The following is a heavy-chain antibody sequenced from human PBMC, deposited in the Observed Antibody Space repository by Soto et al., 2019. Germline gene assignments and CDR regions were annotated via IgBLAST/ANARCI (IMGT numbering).Heavy chain of an antibody. CDR2: IIPIFGTA. V-gene: IGHV1-69*13. CDR3: ARGTLDKAMVMPHYGMDV. J-gene: IGHJ6*02. D-gene: IGHD5-18*01. CDR1: GGTFSSYA. Sequence: GASVKVSCKASGGTFSSYAISWVRQAPGQGLEWMGGIIPIFGTANYAQKFQGRVTITADESTSTAYMELSSLRSEDTAVYYCARGTLDKAMVMPHYGMDVWGQGTTVTVSS.